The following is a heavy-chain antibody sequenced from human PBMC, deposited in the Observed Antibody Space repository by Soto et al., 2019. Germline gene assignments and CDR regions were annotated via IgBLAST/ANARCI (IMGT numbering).Heavy chain of an antibody. CDR3: ATDSTGVGGVIDFDY. V-gene: IGHV3-23*01. J-gene: IGHJ4*02. Sequence: EVQLLESGGGLVQPGGSLRLSCAASGFTFSSYAMSWVRQAPGKGLEWVSAISGSGGSTYYADSVKGRFTISRDNSKNTLYLQMNSLRAEDTDVYYCATDSTGVGGVIDFDYWGQGTLVTVSS. D-gene: IGHD3-10*01. CDR1: GFTFSSYA. CDR2: ISGSGGST.